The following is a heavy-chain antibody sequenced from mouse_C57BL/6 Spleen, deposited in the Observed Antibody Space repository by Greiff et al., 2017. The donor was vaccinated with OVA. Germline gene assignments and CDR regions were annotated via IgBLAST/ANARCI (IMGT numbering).Heavy chain of an antibody. Sequence: VQLQQSGAELVKPGASVKMSCKASGYTFTSYWITWVKQRPGQGLGWIGDIYPGSGSTNYNEKFKSKATLTVDTSSSTAYMQLSSLTSEVSAVYFCARDGIIFYAMDYWGEGPSATV. CDR1: GYTFTSYW. CDR3: ARDGIIFYAMDY. V-gene: IGHV1-55*01. CDR2: IYPGSGST. J-gene: IGHJ4*01. D-gene: IGHD2-1*01.